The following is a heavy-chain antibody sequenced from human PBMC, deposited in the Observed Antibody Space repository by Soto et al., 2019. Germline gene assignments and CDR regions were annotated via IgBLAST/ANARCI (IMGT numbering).Heavy chain of an antibody. CDR3: ARESYGDYAFDI. D-gene: IGHD4-17*01. Sequence: ASVKVSCKASGGTFSSYAISWVRQAPGQGLEWMGIINPIGGTTSYAQKFQGRVTMTRDTSTSTVYMELSSLRSEDTAVYYCARESYGDYAFDIRGQGTMVTVSS. V-gene: IGHV1-46*01. CDR2: INPIGGTT. CDR1: GGTFSSYA. J-gene: IGHJ3*02.